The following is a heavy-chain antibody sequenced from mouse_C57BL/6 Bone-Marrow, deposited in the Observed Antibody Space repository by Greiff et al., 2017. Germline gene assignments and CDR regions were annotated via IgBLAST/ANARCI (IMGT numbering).Heavy chain of an antibody. D-gene: IGHD4-1*01. CDR3: APGSMDY. J-gene: IGHJ4*01. CDR1: GFTFSDYG. V-gene: IGHV5-17*01. Sequence: EVKLMESGGGLVKPGGSLKLSCAASGFTFSDYGMHWVRQAPEKGLEWVAYISSGSSTIYYADTVKGRFTISRDNAKNTLCLQMTSLRSEYTAMYYCAPGSMDYWGQGTSVTVSS. CDR2: ISSGSSTI.